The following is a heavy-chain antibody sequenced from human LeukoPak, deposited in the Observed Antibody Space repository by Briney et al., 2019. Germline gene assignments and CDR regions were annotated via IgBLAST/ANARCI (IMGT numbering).Heavy chain of an antibody. J-gene: IGHJ5*02. V-gene: IGHV5-51*01. Sequence: GESLKISCKGSGYSFTSYWIGWVRQMPGKGLEWMGIIYPGDSDTRYSPSFQGQVTISADKSTSTAYLQWSSLKAPDTAMYYCARHHRINWFDPWGQGTLVTVSS. CDR2: IYPGDSDT. CDR3: ARHHRINWFDP. CDR1: GYSFTSYW.